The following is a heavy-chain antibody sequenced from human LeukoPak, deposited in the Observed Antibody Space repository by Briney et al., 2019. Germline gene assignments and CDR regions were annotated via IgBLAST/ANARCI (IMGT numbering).Heavy chain of an antibody. J-gene: IGHJ4*02. D-gene: IGHD3-22*01. CDR1: GFTFSTYA. CDR3: AKDRNYYDSSGYYGFDY. CDR2: ISGSGGSR. Sequence: PGGSLRPSCAASGFTFSTYAMSWVRQAPGKGLEWVSGISGSGGSRYYADSVKGRFTISRDNSKNTLYLQMNSLRGEDTAVYYCAKDRNYYDSSGYYGFDYWGQGTRVTVSS. V-gene: IGHV3-23*01.